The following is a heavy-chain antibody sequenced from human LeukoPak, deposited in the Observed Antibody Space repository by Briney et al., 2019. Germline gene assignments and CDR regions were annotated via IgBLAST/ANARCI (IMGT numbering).Heavy chain of an antibody. CDR1: GVSISSYY. CDR3: ARDNYDFWSGYTYYYYMDV. V-gene: IGHV4-4*07. J-gene: IGHJ6*03. D-gene: IGHD3-3*01. CDR2: IYTSGST. Sequence: SETLSLTCTVSGVSISSYYWSWIRQPAGKGLEWLGRIYTSGSTNYNPSLKSRVTMSVDTSKNQFSLKLSSVTAADTAVYYCARDNYDFWSGYTYYYYMDVWGKGTTVTVSS.